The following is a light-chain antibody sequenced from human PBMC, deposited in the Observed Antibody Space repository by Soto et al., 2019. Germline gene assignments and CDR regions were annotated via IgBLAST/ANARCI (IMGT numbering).Light chain of an antibody. CDR2: DAS. CDR1: QSVSSNY. Sequence: EIVLTQSPGTLSLSPGERATLSCRASQSVSSNYLAWYQQKPGQAPRLLMYDASNRATGIPARFSGSGSGTDFTLTISRLEPEDFAVYYCLQRSDWRTFGRGTKVDI. V-gene: IGKV3D-20*02. CDR3: LQRSDWRT. J-gene: IGKJ1*01.